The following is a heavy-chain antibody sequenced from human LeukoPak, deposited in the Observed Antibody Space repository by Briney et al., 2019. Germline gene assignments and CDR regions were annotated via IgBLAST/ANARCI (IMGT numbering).Heavy chain of an antibody. V-gene: IGHV4-39*01. CDR3: FVSTAADPGAVQY. D-gene: IGHD6-13*01. CDR1: GGSISSSSYY. J-gene: IGHJ1*01. Sequence: SETLSLTCTVSGGSISSSSYYWGWIRQPPGKGLEWIGSIYYSGSTYYNPSLKSRVTISVDTSKNQFSLKLSAVTTPATAVYYCFVSTAADPGAVQYWGQGTLVTVSS. CDR2: IYYSGST.